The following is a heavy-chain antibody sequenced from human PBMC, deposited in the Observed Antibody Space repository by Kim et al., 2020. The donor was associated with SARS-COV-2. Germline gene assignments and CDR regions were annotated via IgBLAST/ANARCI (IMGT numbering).Heavy chain of an antibody. J-gene: IGHJ4*02. CDR1: GFTFSSYW. D-gene: IGHD6-25*01. CDR3: ARDAAAWGFDY. V-gene: IGHV3-7*01. Sequence: GGSLRLSCAASGFTFSSYWMSWVRQAPGKGLEWVANIKQDGSEKYYVDSVKGRFTNSRDNAKNSLYLQMNSLRAEDTAVYCCARDAAAWGFDYWGQGTLVTVSS. CDR2: IKQDGSEK.